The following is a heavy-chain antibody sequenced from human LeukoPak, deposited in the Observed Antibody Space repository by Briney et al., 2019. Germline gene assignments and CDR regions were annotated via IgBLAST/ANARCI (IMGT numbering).Heavy chain of an antibody. CDR2: IGVSGGST. CDR3: AKGIVGYCSSSSCYGLDF. Sequence: PGGSLRHSCAASGLTFSSYAMSWVRQAPGKGLEWVSAIGVSGGSTYYAVSVKCRFTISRDNSKNTLYLQMKRLRAEDKAVYYCAKGIVGYCSSSSCYGLDFWGQGTLVTVSS. CDR1: GLTFSSYA. D-gene: IGHD2-2*01. V-gene: IGHV3-23*01. J-gene: IGHJ4*02.